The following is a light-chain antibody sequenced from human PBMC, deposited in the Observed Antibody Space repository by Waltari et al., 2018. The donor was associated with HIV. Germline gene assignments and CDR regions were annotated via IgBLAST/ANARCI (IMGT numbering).Light chain of an antibody. Sequence: QSALTQPASVSGSPGQSITISCTGTSSDVGGYNYVSWYQQHPGKAPKLMIYDVSKRPSGGSNRCSGSKSGNTASLTISGLQAADEADYYCSSYTSSSTPLFGGGTKLTVL. CDR2: DVS. CDR1: SSDVGGYNY. J-gene: IGLJ2*01. V-gene: IGLV2-14*03. CDR3: SSYTSSSTPL.